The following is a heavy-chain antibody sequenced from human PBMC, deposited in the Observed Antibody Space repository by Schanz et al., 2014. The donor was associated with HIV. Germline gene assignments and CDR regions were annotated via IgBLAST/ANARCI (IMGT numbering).Heavy chain of an antibody. J-gene: IGHJ4*02. CDR3: AKGQRGVVRGDIDC. D-gene: IGHD3-10*01. Sequence: EVQVLESGGGLVQPGGSLRLSCAASGFTFSDYGMSWVRQAPGKGLEWVSTISGSGISTYYADSVKGRFTISRDNSKNTLYLQMNSLRAEDTAVYYCAKGQRGVVRGDIDCWGQGVLVTVSS. CDR2: ISGSGIST. CDR1: GFTFSDYG. V-gene: IGHV3-23*01.